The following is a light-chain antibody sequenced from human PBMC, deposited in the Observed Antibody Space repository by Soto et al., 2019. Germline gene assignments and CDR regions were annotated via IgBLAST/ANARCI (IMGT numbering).Light chain of an antibody. V-gene: IGKV3-15*01. CDR1: QSVSSN. CDR3: QQYRSWPRT. Sequence: EIVMTQSPVTLSVSPGERATLSCRASQSVSSNLAWYQQKPGQAPSLLIYGAFTRATGIPARFSGTGSGTEFTLTISSLQSEDFALYYCQQYRSWPRTFGQGTKVDIK. J-gene: IGKJ1*01. CDR2: GAF.